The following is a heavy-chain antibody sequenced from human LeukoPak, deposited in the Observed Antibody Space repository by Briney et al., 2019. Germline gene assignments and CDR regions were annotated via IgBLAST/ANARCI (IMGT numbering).Heavy chain of an antibody. V-gene: IGHV4-34*01. D-gene: IGHD5-18*01. CDR1: GGSFSGYY. CDR2: INHSGST. CDR3: AGLSYTYVPI. J-gene: IGHJ4*02. Sequence: SETLSLTCAVYGGSFSGYYWNWIRQPPGKGLEWIGEINHSGSTNYNPSLKSRVTILVDTSETQFSLKLSAVTAADTAVYYCAGLSYTYVPIWGQGTLVTVSS.